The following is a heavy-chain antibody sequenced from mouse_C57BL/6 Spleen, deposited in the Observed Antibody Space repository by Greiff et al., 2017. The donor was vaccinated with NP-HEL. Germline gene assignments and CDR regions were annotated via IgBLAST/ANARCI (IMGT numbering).Heavy chain of an antibody. J-gene: IGHJ3*01. CDR2: ISSGGSYT. V-gene: IGHV5-6*01. CDR3: ARHVGDYDGFAY. Sequence: EVQLQQSGGDLVKPGGSLKLSCAASGFTFSSYGMSWVRQTPDKRLEWVATISSGGSYTYYPDSVKGRFTISRDNAKNTLYLQMSSLKSEDTAMYYCARHVGDYDGFAYWGQGTLVTVSA. CDR1: GFTFSSYG. D-gene: IGHD2-4*01.